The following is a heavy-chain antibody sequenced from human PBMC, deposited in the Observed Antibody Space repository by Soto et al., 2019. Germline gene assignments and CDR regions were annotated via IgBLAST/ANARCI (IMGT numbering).Heavy chain of an antibody. CDR2: ISSSSSYI. D-gene: IGHD3-9*01. J-gene: IGHJ4*02. V-gene: IGHV3-21*01. Sequence: GGSLRLSCAASGFTFSSYSMNWVRQAPGKGLEWVSSISSSSSYIYYADSVKGRFTISRDNAKNSLYLQMNSLRAEDTAVYYCARGAVVYYDILPDYWGQGTLVTVSS. CDR3: ARGAVVYYDILPDY. CDR1: GFTFSSYS.